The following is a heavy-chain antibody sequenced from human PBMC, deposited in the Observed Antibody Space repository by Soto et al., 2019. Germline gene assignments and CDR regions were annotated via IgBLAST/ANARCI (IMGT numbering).Heavy chain of an antibody. V-gene: IGHV4-34*01. J-gene: IGHJ6*02. D-gene: IGHD2-8*02. CDR1: GGSFSGYY. CDR2: INHSGST. Sequence: PSETLSLTCAVYGGSFSGYYWSWIRQPPGKGLEWIGEINHSGSTNYNPSLKSRVTISVDTSKNQFSLKLSSVTAADTAVYYCASAEGRTGDYYYGMDVWGQRTTVTVSS. CDR3: ASAEGRTGDYYYGMDV.